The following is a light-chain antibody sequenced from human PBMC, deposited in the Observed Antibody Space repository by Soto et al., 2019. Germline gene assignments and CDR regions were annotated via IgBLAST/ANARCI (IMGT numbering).Light chain of an antibody. CDR2: GAS. CDR1: QTVCTN. J-gene: IGKJ5*01. V-gene: IGKV3-15*01. Sequence: EILSTQSPATLAASPGERATLACGASQTVCTNLAWSQQKPGQPPRLLIYGASTSAPGIPARFSGSGSGTEFTLTISSRQAEDVAVCYYHQNRTGPPITFGQGTRLAIK. CDR3: HQNRTGPPIT.